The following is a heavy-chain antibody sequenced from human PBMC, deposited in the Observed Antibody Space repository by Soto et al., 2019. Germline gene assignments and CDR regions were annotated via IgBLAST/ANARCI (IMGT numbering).Heavy chain of an antibody. V-gene: IGHV3-21*01. D-gene: IGHD3-10*01. J-gene: IGHJ6*02. Sequence: EVQLVESGGGLVQPGGSLRLSCAASGFTFSSYSMNWVRQAPGKGLEWVSSISSSSSYIYYADSVKGRFTISRDNAKNSLYLQMNSLRAEDTAVYYCAGFMVRGYYYYGMDVWGQGTTVTVSS. CDR2: ISSSSSYI. CDR1: GFTFSSYS. CDR3: AGFMVRGYYYYGMDV.